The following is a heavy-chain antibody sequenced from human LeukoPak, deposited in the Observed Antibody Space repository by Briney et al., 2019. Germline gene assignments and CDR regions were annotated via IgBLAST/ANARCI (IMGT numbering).Heavy chain of an antibody. J-gene: IGHJ5*02. Sequence: GASVKVSCKASGYTFTSSFMHWVRQAPGQWLEWMGIINPSGGSPTYAQKFQGRVTMTRDTSTSTVYMELSSLRSEDTAMYYCARDSSSSSLADPWGQATLATVSS. V-gene: IGHV1-46*01. CDR1: GYTFTSSF. D-gene: IGHD2-2*01. CDR3: ARDSSSSSLADP. CDR2: INPSGGSP.